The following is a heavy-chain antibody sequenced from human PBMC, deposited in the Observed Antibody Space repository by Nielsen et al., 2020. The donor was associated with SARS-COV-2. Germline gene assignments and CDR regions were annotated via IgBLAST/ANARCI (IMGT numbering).Heavy chain of an antibody. CDR1: GFSFSSYA. J-gene: IGHJ4*02. CDR2: ISYDGINK. Sequence: GESLKISCAASGFSFSSYAMHWVRLAPGKGLEWVAVISYDGINKYYADSVKGRFTISRDNSKNTLYLQMNSLRAEDTAVYYCARDQKLVVVGATWDYWGQGTLVTVSS. V-gene: IGHV3-30*04. D-gene: IGHD2-15*01. CDR3: ARDQKLVVVGATWDY.